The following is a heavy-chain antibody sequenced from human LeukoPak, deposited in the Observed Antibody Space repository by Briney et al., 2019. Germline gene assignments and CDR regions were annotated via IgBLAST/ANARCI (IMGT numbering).Heavy chain of an antibody. J-gene: IGHJ5*01. CDR1: GDSISSYY. CDR3: ARKALPGNWFDS. Sequence: SETLSLTCTVSGDSISSYYWSWIRQPAGKGLEWIGRIYASGSTNYNPSLKGRVTMSLDTSKNQFSLNLSSVTAADTAVYYCARKALPGNWFDSWGQGTLVTVSS. V-gene: IGHV4-4*07. CDR2: IYASGST.